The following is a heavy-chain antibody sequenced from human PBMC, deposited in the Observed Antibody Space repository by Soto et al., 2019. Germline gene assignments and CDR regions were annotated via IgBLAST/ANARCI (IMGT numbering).Heavy chain of an antibody. J-gene: IGHJ6*02. CDR3: AHTSQREGPHYYYGMDV. CDR2: IYWDDDK. CDR1: GFSLSTSGVG. V-gene: IGHV2-5*02. D-gene: IGHD6-6*01. Sequence: QITLKESGPTLVKPTQTLTLTCTFSGFSLSTSGVGVGWIRQPPGKALEWLALIYWDDDKRYSPSLKSRLTITQATSKSQVVLNMTNVLPLDTSTYYCAHTSQREGPHYYYGMDVWGQGTTVTVSS.